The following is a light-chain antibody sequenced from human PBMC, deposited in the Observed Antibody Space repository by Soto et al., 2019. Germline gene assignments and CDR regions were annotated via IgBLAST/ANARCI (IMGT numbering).Light chain of an antibody. CDR3: QQYGSSLSWT. CDR2: GTS. CDR1: QSVSSKY. J-gene: IGKJ1*01. Sequence: EIVLTQSPGTLSLSPGERATLSCRASQSVSSKYLAWYQQKPGQAPRVLIYGTSIRASGVPERFSGGGSGTDFTLTISRLEPEDFAVYYCQQYGSSLSWTFGQGTKVEIK. V-gene: IGKV3-20*01.